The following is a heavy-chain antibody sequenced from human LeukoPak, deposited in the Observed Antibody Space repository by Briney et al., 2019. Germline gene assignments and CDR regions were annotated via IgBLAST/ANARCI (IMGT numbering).Heavy chain of an antibody. D-gene: IGHD3-10*01. V-gene: IGHV4-39*07. J-gene: IGHJ5*02. CDR2: MYSSGST. Sequence: SETLSLTCTVSGGSISSSSYYWGWIRQPPGKGLEWIGSMYSSGSTYYNPSLKSRVTISVDTSKNHFSLKLTSVTAADTAVYYCAKFEPGRWFDPWGQGTLVTVSS. CDR1: GGSISSSSYY. CDR3: AKFEPGRWFDP.